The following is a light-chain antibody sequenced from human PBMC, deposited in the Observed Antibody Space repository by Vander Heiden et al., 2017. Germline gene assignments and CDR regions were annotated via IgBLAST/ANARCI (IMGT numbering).Light chain of an antibody. CDR3: QYYDTNNWV. V-gene: IGLV6-57*04. CDR2: EDN. CDR1: SGSVASYP. J-gene: IGLJ3*02. Sequence: NYMLTQPLPVSESPGKTVTISCTRSSGSVASYPVHGYQQRPGSAPTTVIYEDNHRPFGVPDRFSGSIDRYSNAASITISGLKTEDEADYYCQYYDTNNWVFGGGTKLTVL.